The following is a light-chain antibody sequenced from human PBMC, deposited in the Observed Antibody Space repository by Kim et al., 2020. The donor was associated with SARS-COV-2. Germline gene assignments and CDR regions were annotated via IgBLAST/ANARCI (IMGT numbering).Light chain of an antibody. CDR3: QQYDSYPRT. V-gene: IGKV1D-16*01. CDR1: QSMSSW. J-gene: IGKJ1*01. Sequence: DIQMTQSPSSLSASVGDRVTITCRASQSMSSWLAWYQQKPEKAPKCLIYAASSLQSGVPSRFSGSGSGTDFTLTISSLQPEDFATYYCQQYDSYPRTFGQGTKVDIK. CDR2: AAS.